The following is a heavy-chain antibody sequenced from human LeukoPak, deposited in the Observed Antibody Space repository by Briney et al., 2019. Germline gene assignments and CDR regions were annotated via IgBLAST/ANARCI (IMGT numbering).Heavy chain of an antibody. Sequence: GGSLRLSCAASGFTFSSYGMHWVRQAPGKGLEWVAVISYDGSNKYYADSVKGRFTISRDNSKNTLYLQMNSLRAEDTAVYYCAVAPAATALDYFDYWGQGTLVTVSS. CDR2: ISYDGSNK. V-gene: IGHV3-30*03. CDR1: GFTFSSYG. CDR3: AVAPAATALDYFDY. D-gene: IGHD2-2*01. J-gene: IGHJ4*02.